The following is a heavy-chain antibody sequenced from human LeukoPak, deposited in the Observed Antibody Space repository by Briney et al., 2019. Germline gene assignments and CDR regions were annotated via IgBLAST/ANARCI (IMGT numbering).Heavy chain of an antibody. J-gene: IGHJ3*02. V-gene: IGHV4-30-4*01. CDR1: GGSISSGDYY. CDR2: IYYSGST. Sequence: PSETLSLTCTVSGGSISSGDYYWSWIRQPPGKGLEWIGYIYYSGSTYYNPSLKSRVTISVDTSKNQFSLKLSSVTAADTAVYYCAGENDYGDYVGAFDIWGQGTMVTVSS. CDR3: AGENDYGDYVGAFDI. D-gene: IGHD4-17*01.